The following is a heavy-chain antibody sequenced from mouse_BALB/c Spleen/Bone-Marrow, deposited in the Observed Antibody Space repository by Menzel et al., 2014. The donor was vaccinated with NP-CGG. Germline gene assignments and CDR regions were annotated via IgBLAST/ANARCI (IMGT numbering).Heavy chain of an antibody. D-gene: IGHD4-1*01. CDR1: GYTFTDYE. CDR2: IDPETGGT. CDR3: TRHWDYAMDY. Sequence: QVQLQQSGAELVRPGASVTLSCKASGYTFTDYEMHWVKQTPVHVLEWIGAIDPETGGTAYNQKFKGKATLTADKSSSTAYMELRSLTSEDSAVYYCTRHWDYAMDYWGQGTSVTVSS. V-gene: IGHV1-15*01. J-gene: IGHJ4*01.